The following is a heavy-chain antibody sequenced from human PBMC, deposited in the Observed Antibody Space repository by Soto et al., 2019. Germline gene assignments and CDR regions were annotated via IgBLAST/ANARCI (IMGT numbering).Heavy chain of an antibody. J-gene: IGHJ4*02. CDR3: ATAGNYDSSGRDF. Sequence: GASVKVSCKASGGTFSSYAISWVRQAPGQGLEWMGGIIPIFGNTNYAQKLQGRVTMTTDTSTSTAYMELRSLRSDDTAVYYCATAGNYDSSGRDFWGQGTLVTVSS. V-gene: IGHV1-18*01. D-gene: IGHD3-22*01. CDR2: IIPIFGNT. CDR1: GGTFSSYA.